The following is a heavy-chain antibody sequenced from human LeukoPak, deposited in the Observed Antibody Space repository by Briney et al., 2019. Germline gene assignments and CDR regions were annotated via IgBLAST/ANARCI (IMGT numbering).Heavy chain of an antibody. J-gene: IGHJ5*02. CDR1: GFTFSSYS. V-gene: IGHV3-21*01. CDR2: ISSSSSYI. Sequence: QSGGSLRLSCAASGFTFSSYSMTWVRQAPGKGLEWVSSISSSSSYIYYVDSVKGRFTISRDNAKNSLYLQMNSLRAEDTAVYYCARGGSLSPPWGQGTLVTVSS. CDR3: ARGGSLSPP. D-gene: IGHD1-26*01.